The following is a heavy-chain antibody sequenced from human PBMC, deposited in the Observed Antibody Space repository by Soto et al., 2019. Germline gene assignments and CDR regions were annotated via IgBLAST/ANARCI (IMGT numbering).Heavy chain of an antibody. D-gene: IGHD2-2*02. J-gene: IGHJ6*02. V-gene: IGHV3-23*01. Sequence: EVQLLESGGGLVQPGGSLRLSCAASGFTFSSYAMSWVRQAPGKGLEWVSAISGSGGSTYYADSVKGRFTISRDNSKNTLYLQMNSLRAEDTAVYYCAKDLMGGYCSSTSCYMDGMDVWGQGTTVTVSS. CDR3: AKDLMGGYCSSTSCYMDGMDV. CDR2: ISGSGGST. CDR1: GFTFSSYA.